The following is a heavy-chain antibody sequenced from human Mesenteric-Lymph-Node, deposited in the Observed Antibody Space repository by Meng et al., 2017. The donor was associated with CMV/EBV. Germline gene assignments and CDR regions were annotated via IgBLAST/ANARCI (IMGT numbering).Heavy chain of an antibody. CDR1: GFTFSSYW. D-gene: IGHD2-2*01. Sequence: GGSLRLSCAASGFTFSSYWMHWVRQAPGKGLVWVSRINTDGSSTDYADSVKGRFTISRDNAKNTLYLQINSLRAEDTAVYYCARATRGYCSSTSCGHWFDPWGQGTLVTVSS. V-gene: IGHV3-74*01. CDR3: ARATRGYCSSTSCGHWFDP. CDR2: INTDGSST. J-gene: IGHJ5*02.